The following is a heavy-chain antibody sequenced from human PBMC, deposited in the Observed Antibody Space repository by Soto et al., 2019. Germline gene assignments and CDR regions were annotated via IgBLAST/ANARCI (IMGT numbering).Heavy chain of an antibody. Sequence: GGSLRLSCEASGFTFSSYWMHWVRQAPGKGLVWVSRINSDGSSTSYGVSVKGRFTISRDNAKNTLYLQVNSLRAEDTAVYYCARAGVFDWLSRGAFDIWGQGTMVTVSS. CDR2: INSDGSST. CDR1: GFTFSSYW. V-gene: IGHV3-74*01. D-gene: IGHD3-9*01. J-gene: IGHJ3*02. CDR3: ARAGVFDWLSRGAFDI.